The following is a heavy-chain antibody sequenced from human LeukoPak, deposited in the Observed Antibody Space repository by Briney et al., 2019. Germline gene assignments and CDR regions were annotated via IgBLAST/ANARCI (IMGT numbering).Heavy chain of an antibody. J-gene: IGHJ4*02. CDR3: ARVQPLEWLTHSFDY. D-gene: IGHD3-3*01. CDR1: GFTFSSYW. Sequence: PGGSLRLSCAASGFTFSSYWMSWVRQAPGKGLEWVANIKQDGSEKYYVDSVKGRFTISRDNAKNSLYLQMNSLRAEDTAVYYCARVQPLEWLTHSFDYWGQGTLATVSS. V-gene: IGHV3-7*01. CDR2: IKQDGSEK.